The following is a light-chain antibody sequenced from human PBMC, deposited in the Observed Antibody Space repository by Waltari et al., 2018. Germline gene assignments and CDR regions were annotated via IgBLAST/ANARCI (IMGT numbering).Light chain of an antibody. CDR2: WAS. CDR1: QTLLWSDNKRAY. CDR3: QQYYSTPYT. Sequence: DIVMTQSPDSLAVSLGERATVNCKSSQTLLWSDNKRAYLAGYQQKPGQTPKLLLYWASIRESGVPERFSGGGSGTDFTLTISSLQAEDVAVYYCQQYYSTPYTFGQGTKVEAK. V-gene: IGKV4-1*01. J-gene: IGKJ2*01.